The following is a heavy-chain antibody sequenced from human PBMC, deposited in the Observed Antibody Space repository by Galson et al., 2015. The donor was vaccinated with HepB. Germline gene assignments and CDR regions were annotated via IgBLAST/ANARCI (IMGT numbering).Heavy chain of an antibody. CDR2: INPNSGGT. Sequence: SVKVSCKASGYTFTGYYMHWVRQAPGQGLEWMGWINPNSGGTNYAQKFQGRVTMTRDTSISTAYMELSRLRSDDTAVYYCARQLMVAASCWFDPWGQGTLVTVSS. V-gene: IGHV1-2*02. D-gene: IGHD2-15*01. CDR1: GYTFTGYY. J-gene: IGHJ5*02. CDR3: ARQLMVAASCWFDP.